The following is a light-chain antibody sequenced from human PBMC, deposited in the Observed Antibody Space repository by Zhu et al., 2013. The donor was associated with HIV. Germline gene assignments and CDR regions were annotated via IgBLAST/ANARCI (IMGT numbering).Light chain of an antibody. Sequence: DIQMTQSPSSLSASVGDRVTITCRASQDIRNHLGWYQQKPGKAPRRLIYLASTLQSGVPSRFSGSGSGTEFTLTISSLQPEDFATYYCQHLNSYPRAFGPGTKVDIK. CDR3: QHLNSYPRA. CDR2: LAS. J-gene: IGKJ3*01. V-gene: IGKV1-17*01. CDR1: QDIRNH.